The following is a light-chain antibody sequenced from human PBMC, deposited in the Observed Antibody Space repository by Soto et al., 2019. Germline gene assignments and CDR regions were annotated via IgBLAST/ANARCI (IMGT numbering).Light chain of an antibody. J-gene: IGLJ1*01. Sequence: QSVLTQPPSASGSPGQSVTISCTGTSSDVGGYNYVSWYQQHPGKAPKLMIYEVTKRPSGVPDRFSGSKSGNTASQTVSGLQAEDEADYYCSSYAGSNNFPYVFGTGTKLTVL. CDR2: EVT. CDR3: SSYAGSNNFPYV. V-gene: IGLV2-8*01. CDR1: SSDVGGYNY.